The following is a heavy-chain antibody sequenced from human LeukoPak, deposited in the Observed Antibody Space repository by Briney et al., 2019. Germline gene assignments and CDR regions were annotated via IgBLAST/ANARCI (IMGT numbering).Heavy chain of an antibody. CDR3: ARARGVSTGYRPIDY. V-gene: IGHV3-33*08. D-gene: IGHD3-22*01. J-gene: IGHJ4*02. CDR1: GFTFSSYA. CDR2: IWYDGSNK. Sequence: GGSLRLSCAASGFTFSSYAMHWVRQTPGKGLEWVAVIWYDGSNKHYAESVKGRFSISRDNSKSTLYLQMNSLRAEDTAVYYCARARGVSTGYRPIDYWGQGTLVTVSS.